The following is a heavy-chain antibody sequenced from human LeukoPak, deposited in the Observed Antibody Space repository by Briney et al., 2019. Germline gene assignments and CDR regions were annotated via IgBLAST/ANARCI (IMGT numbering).Heavy chain of an antibody. J-gene: IGHJ4*02. CDR3: ARVSGELKLVDFDY. V-gene: IGHV1-69*06. D-gene: IGHD1-26*01. Sequence: ASVKVSCKASGYTFTGYAMNWVRQAPGQGLEWMGGIIPIFGTANYAQKFQGRVTITADKSTSTAYMELSSLRSDDTAVYYCARVSGELKLVDFDYWGQGTLVTVSS. CDR1: GYTFTGYA. CDR2: IIPIFGTA.